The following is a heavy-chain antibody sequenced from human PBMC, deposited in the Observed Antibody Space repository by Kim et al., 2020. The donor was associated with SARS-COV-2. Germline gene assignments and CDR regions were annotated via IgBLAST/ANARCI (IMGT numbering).Heavy chain of an antibody. V-gene: IGHV4-39*01. J-gene: IGHJ4*02. CDR3: ARHGKGPGRGYSHGLGFNDY. Sequence: SETLSLTCTVSGGSISSSTYYWGWIRQPPGEGLEWIGNIYYSGSTYYNPSLKSRVTISVDTSKNQFSLKLSSVTAADTAVYYCARHGKGPGRGYSHGLGFNDYWGQGTLVTVSS. CDR2: IYYSGST. D-gene: IGHD5-18*01. CDR1: GGSISSSTYY.